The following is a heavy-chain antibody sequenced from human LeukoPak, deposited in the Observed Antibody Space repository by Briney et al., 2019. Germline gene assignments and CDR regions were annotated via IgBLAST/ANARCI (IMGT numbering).Heavy chain of an antibody. Sequence: ASVKVSCKASGYTFTGYYMHWVRQAPGQGLEWMGWINPNSGGTNYAQKFQGRVTTTRDTSISTAYMELSRLRSDDTAVHYCARDLNVVVPAADYFDYWGQGTPVTVSS. CDR3: ARDLNVVVPAADYFDY. J-gene: IGHJ4*02. CDR2: INPNSGGT. V-gene: IGHV1-2*02. D-gene: IGHD2-2*01. CDR1: GYTFTGYY.